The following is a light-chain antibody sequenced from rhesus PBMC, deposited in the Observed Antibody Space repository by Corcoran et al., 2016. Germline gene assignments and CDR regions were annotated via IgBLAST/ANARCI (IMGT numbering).Light chain of an antibody. CDR2: KAS. CDR1: QSISSW. J-gene: IGKJ4*01. Sequence: DIQMTQSPSSLSASVGDTVTITCRASQSISSWLDWYQQKPGKAPKFLIYKASSLQSGVPSRFSGSGAGTDFTLTIRSLQPEDFATYYCLQYYSSPLTFGGGTKVEIK. CDR3: LQYYSSPLT. V-gene: IGKV1-22*01.